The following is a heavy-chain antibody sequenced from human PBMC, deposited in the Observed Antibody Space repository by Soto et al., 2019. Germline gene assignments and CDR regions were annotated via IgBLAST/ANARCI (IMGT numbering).Heavy chain of an antibody. Sequence: ASVTVSCTASGYTFTSYDINWVRQATGQGLEWMGWMNPNSGNTGYAQKFQGRVTMTRNTSISTAYMELSSLRSEDTAVYYCGRAYRMTTVTTGYYYYYGMDVWGQGTTVTVS. CDR2: MNPNSGNT. D-gene: IGHD4-17*01. V-gene: IGHV1-8*01. CDR3: GRAYRMTTVTTGYYYYYGMDV. J-gene: IGHJ6*02. CDR1: GYTFTSYD.